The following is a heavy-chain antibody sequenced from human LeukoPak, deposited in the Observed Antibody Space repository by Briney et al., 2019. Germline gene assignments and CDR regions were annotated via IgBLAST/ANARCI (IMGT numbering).Heavy chain of an antibody. Sequence: GGSLRLSCAASGFPFSNYGIHWVRQAPGKGLEWVAFIRYDGTNKYYADSVRGRFTISRDNSKNTLYLQMNSLRAEDTAVYYCAKSGVGGFDTYYYYMDVWGKGTTVTVSS. CDR3: AKSGVGGFDTYYYYMDV. J-gene: IGHJ6*03. V-gene: IGHV3-30*02. D-gene: IGHD5-12*01. CDR2: IRYDGTNK. CDR1: GFPFSNYG.